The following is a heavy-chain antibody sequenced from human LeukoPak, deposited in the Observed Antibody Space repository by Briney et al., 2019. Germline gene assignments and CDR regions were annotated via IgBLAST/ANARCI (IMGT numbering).Heavy chain of an antibody. Sequence: GRSLRLSCAASGFTFDDYAMHWVRQAPGKGLEWVSGISWNSGSIGYADSVKGRFTISRDNAKNSLYLQMNSLRAEDTALYYCAKSVVVVAAYFDYWGQGTLVTVSS. D-gene: IGHD2-15*01. J-gene: IGHJ4*02. CDR3: AKSVVVVAAYFDY. CDR2: ISWNSGSI. CDR1: GFTFDDYA. V-gene: IGHV3-9*01.